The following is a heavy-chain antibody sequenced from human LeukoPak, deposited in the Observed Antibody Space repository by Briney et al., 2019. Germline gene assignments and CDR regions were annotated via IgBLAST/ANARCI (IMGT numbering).Heavy chain of an antibody. D-gene: IGHD3-22*01. J-gene: IGHJ3*02. CDR2: IYSGGST. Sequence: GGSLRLSCAASGFTVSSNYMSRVRQAPGKGLEWVSIIYSGGSTYYADSVKGRFTISRDSSKNTLYLQMNSLRAEDTAVYYCAREEDSSGYSDAFDIWGQGTMVTVSS. V-gene: IGHV3-53*01. CDR1: GFTVSSNY. CDR3: AREEDSSGYSDAFDI.